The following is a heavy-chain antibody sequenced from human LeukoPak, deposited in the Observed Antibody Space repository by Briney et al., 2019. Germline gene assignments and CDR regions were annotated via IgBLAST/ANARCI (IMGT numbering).Heavy chain of an antibody. CDR3: ARDVSGVHSSGYYSYYYYYYMDV. J-gene: IGHJ6*03. V-gene: IGHV3-48*01. D-gene: IGHD3-22*01. CDR1: GFTFCSYS. Sequence: GGSLRLSCAASGFTFCSYSMNWVRQAPGKGLEWVSYISSSSSTIYYADSVKGRFTISRDNAKNSLYLQMNSLRAEDTAVYYRARDVSGVHSSGYYSYYYYYYMDVWGKGTAVTVSS. CDR2: ISSSSSTI.